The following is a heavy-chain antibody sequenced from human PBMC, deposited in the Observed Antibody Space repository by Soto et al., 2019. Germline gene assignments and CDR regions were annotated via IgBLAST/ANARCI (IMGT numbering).Heavy chain of an antibody. CDR1: GYTFTSYG. CDR3: AVSRLTGVYDS. V-gene: IGHV1-18*01. CDR2: ISTYNGNT. D-gene: IGHD2-8*01. J-gene: IGHJ4*02. Sequence: ASVKVSCKASGYTFTSYGISWVRQAPGQGLEWMGWISTYNGNTKYAQKLQGRVTISRDNTKNSLYLQMDALRVEDTAVYYCAVSRLTGVYDSWGLGTLVTVSS.